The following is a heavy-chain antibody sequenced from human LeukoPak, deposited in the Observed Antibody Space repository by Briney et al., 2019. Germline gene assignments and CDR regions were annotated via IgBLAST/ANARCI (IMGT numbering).Heavy chain of an antibody. Sequence: GESLTISCKGSGYSFTSYWIGWVRQMPGKGLEWMGIIYPGDSDTRYSPSFQGQVTISADKSISTAYLQWSSLKASDTAMYYCARLGLRRYSSSWFDYWGQGSLVTVSS. CDR1: GYSFTSYW. CDR3: ARLGLRRYSSSWFDY. CDR2: IYPGDSDT. D-gene: IGHD6-13*01. V-gene: IGHV5-51*01. J-gene: IGHJ4*02.